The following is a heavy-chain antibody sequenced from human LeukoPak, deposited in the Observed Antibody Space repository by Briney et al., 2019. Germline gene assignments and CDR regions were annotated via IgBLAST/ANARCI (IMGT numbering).Heavy chain of an antibody. Sequence: PGGSLRLSCAASGFTFSSYWMSWVRQAPGKGLEWVANINQDGSEKYYVDSVKGRFTISRDNAKNSLYLQMNSLRAEDTALYYCARVSGYSGYGFRYYFDYWGQGTLVTVSS. V-gene: IGHV3-7*03. CDR3: ARVSGYSGYGFRYYFDY. CDR2: INQDGSEK. J-gene: IGHJ4*02. D-gene: IGHD5-12*01. CDR1: GFTFSSYW.